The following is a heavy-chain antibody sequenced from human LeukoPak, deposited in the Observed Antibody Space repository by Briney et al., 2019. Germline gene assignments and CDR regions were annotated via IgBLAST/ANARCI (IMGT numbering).Heavy chain of an antibody. CDR3: ARDTRYSGYDCGGDCYSGTLDY. J-gene: IGHJ4*02. D-gene: IGHD2-21*02. CDR2: IIPILGIA. V-gene: IGHV1-69*04. CDR1: GGTFSSYA. Sequence: SAKASCKASGGTFSSYAISWVRQAPGQGLEWMGRIIPILGIANYAQKFQGRVTITADKSTSTAYMELSSLRSEDTAVYYCARDTRYSGYDCGGDCYSGTLDYWGQGTLVTVSS.